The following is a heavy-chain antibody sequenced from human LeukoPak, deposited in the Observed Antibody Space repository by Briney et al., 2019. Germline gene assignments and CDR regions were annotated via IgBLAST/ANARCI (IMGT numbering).Heavy chain of an antibody. J-gene: IGHJ5*02. Sequence: GRSLRLSCAASGFTFSSYAMHWVRQAPGKGLEWVAVISYDGSNKYYADSVKGRFTISRDNSKNTLYLQMNSLRAEDTVVYYCARATIEYSSSWFDPWGQGTLVTVSS. CDR3: ARATIEYSSSWFDP. CDR1: GFTFSSYA. V-gene: IGHV3-30-3*01. D-gene: IGHD6-6*01. CDR2: ISYDGSNK.